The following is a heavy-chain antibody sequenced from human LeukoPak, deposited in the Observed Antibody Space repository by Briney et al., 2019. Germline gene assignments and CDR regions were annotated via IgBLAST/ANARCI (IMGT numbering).Heavy chain of an antibody. Sequence: SETLSLTCTVSGGSISSYYWSWIRQPPGKGLGWIGYIYYSGSTNYNPSLKSRVTISVDTSKNQFSLKLSSVTAADTAVYYCASGHDDSSGYVDDYWGQGTLVTVSS. J-gene: IGHJ4*02. CDR1: GGSISSYY. CDR2: IYYSGST. CDR3: ASGHDDSSGYVDDY. V-gene: IGHV4-59*01. D-gene: IGHD3-22*01.